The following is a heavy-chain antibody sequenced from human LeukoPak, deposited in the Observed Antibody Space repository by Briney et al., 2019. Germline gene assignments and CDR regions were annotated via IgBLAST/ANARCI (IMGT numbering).Heavy chain of an antibody. CDR2: VYPGDSDT. CDR3: ARHWPDSSSPLDY. V-gene: IGHV5-51*01. J-gene: IGHJ4*02. D-gene: IGHD3-22*01. CDR1: GYSFSSYW. Sequence: GESLKISCKSSGYSFSSYWSAWVRQMPGKAPEWMGIVYPGDSDTRYSPSFQGRVTFSADKSISTAFLQWSSLKASDTAMYFCARHWPDSSSPLDYWGQGTLVTVPS.